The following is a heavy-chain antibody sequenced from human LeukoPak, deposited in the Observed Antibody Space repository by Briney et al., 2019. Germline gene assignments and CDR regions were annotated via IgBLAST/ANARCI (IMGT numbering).Heavy chain of an antibody. D-gene: IGHD3-22*01. CDR1: GFTFSSYA. Sequence: GGSLRLSCAASGFTFSSYAMYWVRQAPGKGLEWVAVISYDGSNKYYADSVKGRFTISRDNSKNTLYLQMNSLRAEDTAVYYCARDSGYYYDSSGYYYVDRVPNAFDIWGQGTMVTVSS. CDR2: ISYDGSNK. J-gene: IGHJ3*02. V-gene: IGHV3-30-3*01. CDR3: ARDSGYYYDSSGYYYVDRVPNAFDI.